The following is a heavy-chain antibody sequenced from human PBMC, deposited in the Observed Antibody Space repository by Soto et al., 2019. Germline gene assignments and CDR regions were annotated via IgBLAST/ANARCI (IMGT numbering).Heavy chain of an antibody. CDR1: GFTFSSYW. D-gene: IGHD6-13*01. CDR2: INSDGSST. V-gene: IGHV3-74*01. J-gene: IGHJ5*02. Sequence: GSLRLSCAAPGFTFSSYWMHWVRQAPGKGLVWVSRINSDGSSTSYADSVKGRFTISRDNAKNTLYLQMNSLRAEDTAVYYCARVLGIAAAGRFDPWGKGTLVTVSS. CDR3: ARVLGIAAAGRFDP.